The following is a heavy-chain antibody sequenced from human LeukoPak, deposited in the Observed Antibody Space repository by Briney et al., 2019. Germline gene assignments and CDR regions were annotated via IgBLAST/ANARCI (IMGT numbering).Heavy chain of an antibody. CDR3: AKDLRYSSSSGVDY. D-gene: IGHD6-6*01. CDR1: GFTFSSYG. Sequence: GGSLRLSCAASGFTFSSYGMHWVRQAPGKGLEWVSAISGSGGSTYYADSVKGRFTISRDNSKNTLYLQMNCLRAEDTAVYYCAKDLRYSSSSGVDYWGQGTLVTVSS. V-gene: IGHV3-23*01. J-gene: IGHJ4*02. CDR2: ISGSGGST.